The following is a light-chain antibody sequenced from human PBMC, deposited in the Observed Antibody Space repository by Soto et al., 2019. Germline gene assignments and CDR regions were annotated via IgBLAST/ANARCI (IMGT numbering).Light chain of an antibody. CDR1: QSFGTR. CDR3: QHYGISPVT. Sequence: TVLTQSPDTLSLSPGERATLSCWASQSFGTRLAWYQQRPGQPPRLLISGASSRATGIPDRFSGSGSATDFTLTISRLEPEDFALYYCQHYGISPVTFGQGTRLEIK. CDR2: GAS. J-gene: IGKJ5*01. V-gene: IGKV3-20*01.